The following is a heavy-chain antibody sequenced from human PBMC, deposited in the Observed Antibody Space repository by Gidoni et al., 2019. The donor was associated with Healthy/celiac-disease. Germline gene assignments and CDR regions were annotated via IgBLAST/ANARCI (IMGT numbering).Heavy chain of an antibody. D-gene: IGHD1-26*01. V-gene: IGHV1-69*04. Sequence: QVQLVQSGAEVKKPGSSVKVSCKASGGTFSSYAISGARQAPGQGLEWMGRSIPILGIANYAQKFQGRVTITADKSTSTAYMELSSLRSEDTAVYYCSRGDVGSYYAGFDYWGQGTLVTVSS. J-gene: IGHJ4*02. CDR1: GGTFSSYA. CDR3: SRGDVGSYYAGFDY. CDR2: SIPILGIA.